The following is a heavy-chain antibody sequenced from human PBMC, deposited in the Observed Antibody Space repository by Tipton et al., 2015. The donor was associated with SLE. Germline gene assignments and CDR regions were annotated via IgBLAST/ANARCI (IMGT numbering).Heavy chain of an antibody. J-gene: IGHJ6*03. V-gene: IGHV4-39*07. CDR2: IYYSGST. CDR3: ARGPREAAAGHMDV. CDR1: GGSISSSSYY. Sequence: TLSLTCTVSGGSISSSSYYWGWIRQPPGKGLEWIGSIYYSGSTYYNPSLKSRVTISVDTSKNQFSLKLSSVTAADTAVYYCARGPREAAAGHMDVWGKGTTVTVSS. D-gene: IGHD6-13*01.